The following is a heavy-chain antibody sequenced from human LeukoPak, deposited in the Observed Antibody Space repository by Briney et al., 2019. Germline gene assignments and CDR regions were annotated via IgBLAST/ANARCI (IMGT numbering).Heavy chain of an antibody. J-gene: IGHJ4*02. CDR3: AICYSDHSDYFDY. Sequence: GGCLRLSCAASGFTFTNYWMSWVRQSPGKGLEWVANINQDGSAKYYVHSVKGRFTISRDNAKNSLYLQMNSLRTDDTAVYYCAICYSDHSDYFDYWGQGTLVTVSS. V-gene: IGHV3-7*03. D-gene: IGHD4-17*01. CDR2: INQDGSAK. CDR1: GFTFTNYW.